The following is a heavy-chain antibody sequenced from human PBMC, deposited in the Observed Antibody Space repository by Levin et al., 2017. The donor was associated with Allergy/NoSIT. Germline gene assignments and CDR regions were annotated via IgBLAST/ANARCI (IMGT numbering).Heavy chain of an antibody. V-gene: IGHV3-23*01. J-gene: IGHJ4*02. CDR3: AREPSSGQGTGYGFYDF. CDR1: GFTFSTNA. CDR2: VSASGGST. D-gene: IGHD6-19*01. Sequence: PGGSLRLSCAASGFTFSTNAMSWVRQAPGKGLEWVSAVSASGGSTFYTDSVKGRFTISRDNSKNTLYLQMNSLRAADTAVYYCAREPSSGQGTGYGFYDFWGQGTLVTVTS.